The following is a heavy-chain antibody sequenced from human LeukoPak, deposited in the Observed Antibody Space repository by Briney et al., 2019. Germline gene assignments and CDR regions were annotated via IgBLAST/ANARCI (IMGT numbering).Heavy chain of an antibody. V-gene: IGHV6-1*01. CDR2: TYYRSKWYN. J-gene: IGHJ4*02. CDR3: AREGRGDVDFDY. CDR1: GDSVSSNSAA. Sequence: SQTLSLTCAISGDSVSSNSAAWNWLRQSPSRGLEWLGRTYYRSKWYNNYAVSVKSRITINPDTSKNQFSLQLNSVTPEDTAVCYCAREGRGDVDFDYWGQGTLVTVSS. D-gene: IGHD3-10*02.